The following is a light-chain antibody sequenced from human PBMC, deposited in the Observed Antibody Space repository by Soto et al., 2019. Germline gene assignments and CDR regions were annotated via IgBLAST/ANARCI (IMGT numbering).Light chain of an antibody. V-gene: IGKV1-5*01. Sequence: DIQMTQSPYTLSASVGDRVTITCRASQSISTWLAWYQQKPGTAPKLLIYDASSLESGVPSGFGGSGSGTEFTLTISSLQPDDFGTYYCQPYTDDSPKFGQGTKWIS. CDR3: QPYTDDSPK. CDR2: DAS. J-gene: IGKJ1*01. CDR1: QSISTW.